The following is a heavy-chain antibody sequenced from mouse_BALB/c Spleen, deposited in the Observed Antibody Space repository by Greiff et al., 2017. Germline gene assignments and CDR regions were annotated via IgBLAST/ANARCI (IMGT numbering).Heavy chain of an antibody. CDR3: ARNEGNYLAWFAY. J-gene: IGHJ3*01. CDR2: IWSGGST. CDR1: GFSLTSYG. Sequence: QVQLKQSGPGLVQPSQSLSITCTVSGFSLTSYGVHWVRQSPGKGLEWLGVIWSGGSTDYNAAFISRLSISKDNSTSQVFFKMNSLQADDTAIYYCARNEGNYLAWFAYWGQGTLVTVSA. V-gene: IGHV2-4-1*01. D-gene: IGHD2-1*01.